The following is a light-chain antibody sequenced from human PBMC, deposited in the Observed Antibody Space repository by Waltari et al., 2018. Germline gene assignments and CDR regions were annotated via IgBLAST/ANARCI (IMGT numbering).Light chain of an antibody. Sequence: QSALTQAASVSGSPGQSITISCTGTSSDVGGYNYVSWYQQHPGKAPKLMIYDVSNRPPGVSNRFSGSKSGNTASLTISGLQAEDEADYYCSSYTTSKTRVFGGGTKLTVL. CDR3: SSYTTSKTRV. V-gene: IGLV2-14*01. J-gene: IGLJ3*02. CDR1: SSDVGGYNY. CDR2: DVS.